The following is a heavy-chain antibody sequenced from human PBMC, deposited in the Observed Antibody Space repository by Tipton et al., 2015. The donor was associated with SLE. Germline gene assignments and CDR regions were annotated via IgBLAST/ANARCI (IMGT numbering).Heavy chain of an antibody. D-gene: IGHD2-2*02. J-gene: IGHJ5*02. Sequence: TLSLTCTVSGGSISSHYWSWIRQPPGKGLEWIGYIYYKGDTNYNPSLKSRVTISVDKSRKQFSLKLSSVTAADTAIYYCARDGWDMDCPRTTCYTGGWFDPWGQGTLVTVSS. CDR2: IYYKGDT. V-gene: IGHV4-59*11. CDR3: ARDGWDMDCPRTTCYTGGWFDP. CDR1: GGSISSHY.